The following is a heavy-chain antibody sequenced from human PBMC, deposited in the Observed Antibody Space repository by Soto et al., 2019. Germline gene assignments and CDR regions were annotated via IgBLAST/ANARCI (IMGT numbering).Heavy chain of an antibody. CDR3: ARDKMTVTPDYGMDV. V-gene: IGHV3-33*01. Sequence: VGSLRLSCAASGFTFSSYGMHWVRQAPGKGLEWVAVIWYDGSNKYYADSVKGRFTISRDNSKNTLYLQMNSLRAEDTAVYYCARDKMTVTPDYGMDVWGQGTTVTVSS. CDR2: IWYDGSNK. D-gene: IGHD4-4*01. J-gene: IGHJ6*02. CDR1: GFTFSSYG.